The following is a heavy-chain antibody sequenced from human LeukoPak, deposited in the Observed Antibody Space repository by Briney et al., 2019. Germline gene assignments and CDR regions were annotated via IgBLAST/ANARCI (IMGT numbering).Heavy chain of an antibody. J-gene: IGHJ4*02. V-gene: IGHV3-48*03. CDR3: ARGIYVWDY. CDR2: ISSSGSTI. CDR1: GFTFSSYE. D-gene: IGHD3-10*02. Sequence: PGGSLRLSCAASGFTFSSYEMNWVRQAPGKGLEWASYISSSGSTIYYADSVKGRFTISRDNAKNSLYLQMNSLRAEDTAVYYCARGIYVWDYWGQGTLVTVSS.